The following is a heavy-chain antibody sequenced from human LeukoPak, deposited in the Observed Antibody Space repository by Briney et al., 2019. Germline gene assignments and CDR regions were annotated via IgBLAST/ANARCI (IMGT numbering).Heavy chain of an antibody. Sequence: SETLSLTCTVYGGSISSYYWSWIRQPPGKGLEWIGYIYYSGSTNYNPSLKSRVTISVDTSKNQFSLKLSSVTAADTAVYYCARLTYYYDSSGYYYGGHFDYWGQGTLVTVSS. CDR1: GGSISSYY. CDR3: ARLTYYYDSSGYYYGGHFDY. V-gene: IGHV4-59*01. J-gene: IGHJ4*02. CDR2: IYYSGST. D-gene: IGHD3-22*01.